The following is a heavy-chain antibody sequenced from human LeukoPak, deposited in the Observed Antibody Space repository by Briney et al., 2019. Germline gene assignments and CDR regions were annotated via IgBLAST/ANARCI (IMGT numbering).Heavy chain of an antibody. CDR1: GGSLSSGGHS. J-gene: IGHJ5*02. D-gene: IGHD3-22*01. V-gene: IGHV4-30-2*06. CDR3: ARHDSSGYYSRFDWFDP. Sequence: SETLSLTCTVSGGSLSSGGHSWSWVRQSPGKGLEWIGYVYHTGGTYYNPSLKSRVTISVDTSKNQFSLKLSSVTAADTAVYYCARHDSSGYYSRFDWFDPWGQGTLVTVSS. CDR2: VYHTGGT.